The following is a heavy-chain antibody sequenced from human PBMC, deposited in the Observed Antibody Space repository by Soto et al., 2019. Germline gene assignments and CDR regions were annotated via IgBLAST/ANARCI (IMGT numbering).Heavy chain of an antibody. CDR3: ARNPYYYDTSGYYY. Sequence: EVPLVESGGGLVQPGGSLRLSCAASGFTFSSYSMNWVRQAPGKGLEWVSSISSSSSFIYYADSLKGRFTISRDNAKNSLYLQMNSLRAEDTAVYYCARNPYYYDTSGYYYWGQGTLVAVSS. J-gene: IGHJ4*02. CDR2: ISSSSSFI. D-gene: IGHD3-22*01. V-gene: IGHV3-21*01. CDR1: GFTFSSYS.